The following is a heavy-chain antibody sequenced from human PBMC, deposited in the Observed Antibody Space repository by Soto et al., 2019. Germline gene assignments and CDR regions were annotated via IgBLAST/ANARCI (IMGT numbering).Heavy chain of an antibody. CDR1: GFTFNTYS. CDR3: ARDWINWFDP. CDR2: ISSSSSNI. D-gene: IGHD2-2*03. Sequence: PGGSLRLSCAASGFTFNTYSMNWVRQAPGKGLEWVSYISSSSSNIYYADSVKGRFTVSRDNAQNSLYLQMNSLRAEDTAVYYCARDWINWFDPWGQGTLVTVSS. J-gene: IGHJ5*02. V-gene: IGHV3-48*01.